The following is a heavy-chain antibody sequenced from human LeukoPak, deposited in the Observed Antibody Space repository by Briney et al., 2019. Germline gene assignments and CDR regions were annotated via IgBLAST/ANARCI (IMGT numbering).Heavy chain of an antibody. Sequence: SETLSLTCAGYGGSFSGYYWSWIRQPPGKGLEWIGEINHSGSTNYNPSLKSRVTISVDTSKNQFSLKLSSVTAEDTAVYYCARARQKNYYDSSGYYSWGQGTLVTVSS. J-gene: IGHJ4*02. CDR1: GGSFSGYY. CDR3: ARARQKNYYDSSGYYS. V-gene: IGHV4-34*01. D-gene: IGHD3-22*01. CDR2: INHSGST.